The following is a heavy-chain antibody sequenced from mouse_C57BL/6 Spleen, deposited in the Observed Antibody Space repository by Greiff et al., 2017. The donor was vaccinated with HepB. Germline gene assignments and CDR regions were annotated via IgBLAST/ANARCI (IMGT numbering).Heavy chain of an antibody. CDR2: IHPSDSDT. CDR3: AIWGYDYDEAY. D-gene: IGHD2-4*01. Sequence: QVQLQQPGAELVKPGASVKVSCKASGYTFTSYWMHWVKQRPGQGLEWIGGIHPSDSDTNYNQKFKGKATLTVDKSSSTAYMQLSSLTSEDSAVYYCAIWGYDYDEAYWGQGTLVTVSA. J-gene: IGHJ3*01. V-gene: IGHV1-74*01. CDR1: GYTFTSYW.